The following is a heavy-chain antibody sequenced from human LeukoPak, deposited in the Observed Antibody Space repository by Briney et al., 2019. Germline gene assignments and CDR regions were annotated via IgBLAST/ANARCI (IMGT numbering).Heavy chain of an antibody. Sequence: SQTLSLTCTVSGGSISSGGYYWSWIRQHPGKGLEWIGYIYYSGSTYYNPSLKSRVTISVDTSKNQFSLKLSSVTAADTAVYYCARKTKYSYGPWFDPWGQGTLVTVSS. D-gene: IGHD5-18*01. CDR2: IYYSGST. CDR3: ARKTKYSYGPWFDP. CDR1: GGSISSGGYY. J-gene: IGHJ5*02. V-gene: IGHV4-31*03.